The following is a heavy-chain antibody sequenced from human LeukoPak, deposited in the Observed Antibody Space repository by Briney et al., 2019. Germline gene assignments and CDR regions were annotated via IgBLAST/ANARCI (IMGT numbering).Heavy chain of an antibody. CDR2: IHFSGNT. Sequence: SETLSLTCTVSGGSVTSGDFYWSWIRQPPGKGLEWIGYIHFSGNTNYNPSLKSRVTISVDTSKNHFSLKLSSLTPADTAVYYGARGSAGRSWFDPWGQGSLVIVSS. V-gene: IGHV4-61*08. CDR1: GGSVTSGDFY. J-gene: IGHJ5*02. CDR3: ARGSAGRSWFDP.